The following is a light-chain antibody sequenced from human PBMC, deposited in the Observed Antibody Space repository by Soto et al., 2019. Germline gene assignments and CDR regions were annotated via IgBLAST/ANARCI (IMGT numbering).Light chain of an antibody. CDR3: QQYNNWPRIT. V-gene: IGKV1-9*01. CDR1: QGISSF. J-gene: IGKJ5*01. Sequence: DIQLTQSPSFLSASVGDRVTITCRASQGISSFLAWYQQKPPKAPELLIYGASTLQSGVPSRFSGSGSGTEFTLTISSLQSEDFAVYYCQQYNNWPRITFGQGTRLEIK. CDR2: GAS.